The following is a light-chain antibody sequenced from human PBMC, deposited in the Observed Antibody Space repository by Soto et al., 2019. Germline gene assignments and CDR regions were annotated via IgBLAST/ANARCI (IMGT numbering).Light chain of an antibody. J-gene: IGKJ3*01. CDR1: QGVDDY. Sequence: DIQLTQSPSFLSASVGDRVTITCRASQGVDDYLAWYQQKPGKAPKLLIYAASTLQSGVPSRFSGSGSGTEFSLTISSLQPEDFATYYCQQLNNYPCTFGPGTKVDIK. CDR2: AAS. V-gene: IGKV1-9*01. CDR3: QQLNNYPCT.